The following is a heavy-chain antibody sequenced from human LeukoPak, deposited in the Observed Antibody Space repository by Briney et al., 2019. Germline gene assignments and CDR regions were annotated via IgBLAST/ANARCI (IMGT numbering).Heavy chain of an antibody. J-gene: IGHJ4*02. CDR2: IYSGGNT. Sequence: GGSLRLSCAASGFSVSSNHVSWVRQAPGKGLEWVSDIYSGGNTYYADSVKGRFTISKDNSKNTLYLQMNSLRAEDTAVYYCARDPPLYYWGQGTLVTVSS. V-gene: IGHV3-53*01. CDR1: GFSVSSNH. CDR3: ARDPPLYY.